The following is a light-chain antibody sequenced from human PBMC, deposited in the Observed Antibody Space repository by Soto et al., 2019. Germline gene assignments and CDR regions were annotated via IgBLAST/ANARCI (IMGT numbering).Light chain of an antibody. CDR3: QQYNTYSRA. Sequence: DIQMTQSPSTLSASVGDRVTITCRASQSISSWLAWYQQKPGKAPKLLIYKASSLRSEIPSRFSGSGFGTEFTLTISSLQPDDFATYHCQQYNTYSRAFGQGTKVDIK. J-gene: IGKJ1*01. V-gene: IGKV1-5*03. CDR1: QSISSW. CDR2: KAS.